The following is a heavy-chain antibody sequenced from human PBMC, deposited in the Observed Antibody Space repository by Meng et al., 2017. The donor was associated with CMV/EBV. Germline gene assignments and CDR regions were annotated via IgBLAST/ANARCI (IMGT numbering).Heavy chain of an antibody. CDR2: IYYSGST. V-gene: IGHV4-39*07. CDR1: GGSISSSSYY. D-gene: IGHD3-22*01. J-gene: IGHJ4*02. Sequence: QESGPGLVNPSETLSLTRNGSGGSISSSSYYWGWIRQPPGKGLEWIGSIYYSGSTYYNPSLKSRVTISVDTSKNQFSLKLSSVTAADTAVYYCARDGAYDSSGLFDYWGQGTLVTVSS. CDR3: ARDGAYDSSGLFDY.